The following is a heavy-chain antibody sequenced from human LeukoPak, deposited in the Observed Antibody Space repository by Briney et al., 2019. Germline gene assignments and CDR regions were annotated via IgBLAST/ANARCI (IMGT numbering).Heavy chain of an antibody. D-gene: IGHD6-13*01. V-gene: IGHV3-23*01. Sequence: GGSLRLSCVASGFTFSSHDMSWGRQAPGKGLEWVSDSSGSVGHTYDAYSVKGRFTISRDNSENTVYLQMNSQRAEDTAVYYCARARISSSGGGMDVWGQGTTVTVSS. CDR1: GFTFSSHD. CDR3: ARARISSSGGGMDV. J-gene: IGHJ6*02. CDR2: SSGSVGHT.